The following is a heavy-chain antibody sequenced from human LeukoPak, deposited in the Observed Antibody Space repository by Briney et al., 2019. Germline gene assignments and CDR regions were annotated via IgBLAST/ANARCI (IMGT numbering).Heavy chain of an antibody. CDR2: IWYDGSNK. V-gene: IGHV3-30*02. CDR3: AKDPMVRGVIGRYFDY. Sequence: GGLLRLSCAASGFTFSSYGMHWVRQAPGKGLEWVASIWYDGSNKYYADSVKGRFTISRDNSKNTLYLQMNSLRAEDTAVYYCAKDPMVRGVIGRYFDYWGQGTLVTVSS. D-gene: IGHD3-10*01. CDR1: GFTFSSYG. J-gene: IGHJ4*02.